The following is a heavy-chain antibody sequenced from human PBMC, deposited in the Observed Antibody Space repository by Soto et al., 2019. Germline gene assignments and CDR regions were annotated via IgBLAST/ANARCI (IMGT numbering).Heavy chain of an antibody. CDR2: INHAGST. D-gene: IGHD4-17*01. Sequence: SETLSLTCAVYGGSFSGYYWNWIRKPPGKGLEWIGKINHAGSTNYNPSLKRRLSISVDTSKNQVSLKLNSLTAAATAVYFCARAYDYREARDAFNTWGLGKLVTVSS. CDR3: ARAYDYREARDAFNT. V-gene: IGHV4-34*01. CDR1: GGSFSGYY. J-gene: IGHJ3*02.